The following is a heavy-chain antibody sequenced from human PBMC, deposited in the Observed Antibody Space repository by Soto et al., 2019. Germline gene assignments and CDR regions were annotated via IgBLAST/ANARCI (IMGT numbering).Heavy chain of an antibody. CDR3: ARTPYCGGDCYPHYWYFDL. CDR2: IIPILGIA. V-gene: IGHV1-69*02. J-gene: IGHJ2*01. Sequence: QVQLVQSGAEVKKPGSSVKVSCKASGGTFSSYTISWVRQAPGQGLEWMGRIIPILGIANYAQMFQGRVTITADKSTSTAYMELSSLRSEDTAVYYCARTPYCGGDCYPHYWYFDLWGRGTLVTVSS. CDR1: GGTFSSYT. D-gene: IGHD2-21*02.